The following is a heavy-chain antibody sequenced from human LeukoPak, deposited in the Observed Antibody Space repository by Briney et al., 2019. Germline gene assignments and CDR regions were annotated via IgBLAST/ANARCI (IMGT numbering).Heavy chain of an antibody. Sequence: ASVKVSCKASGYTFTSYGISWVRQAPGQGLEWMGWISAYNGNTNYAQKLQGRVTMTTDTSTSTAYMELRSLRSDDTAVYHCARGYYDILTGYHGDAFDIWGQGTMVTVSS. CDR3: ARGYYDILTGYHGDAFDI. J-gene: IGHJ3*02. CDR1: GYTFTSYG. D-gene: IGHD3-9*01. V-gene: IGHV1-18*01. CDR2: ISAYNGNT.